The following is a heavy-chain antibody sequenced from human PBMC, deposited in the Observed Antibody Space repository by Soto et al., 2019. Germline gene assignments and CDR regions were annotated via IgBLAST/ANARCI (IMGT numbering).Heavy chain of an antibody. V-gene: IGHV4-31*03. D-gene: IGHD2-2*02. CDR2: IYYSGST. CDR3: ARVKCSSTSCYILGWIDY. J-gene: IGHJ4*02. CDR1: GGSISSGGYY. Sequence: PSETLSLTCTVSGGSISSGGYYWSWIRQHPGKGLEWIGYIYYSGSTYYNPSLKSRVTISVDTSKNQFSLKLSSVTAADTAVYYCARVKCSSTSCYILGWIDYWGQGTLVTVSS.